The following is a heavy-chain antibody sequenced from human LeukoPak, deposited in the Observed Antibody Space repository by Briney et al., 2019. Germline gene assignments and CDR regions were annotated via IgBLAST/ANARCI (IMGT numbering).Heavy chain of an antibody. CDR1: GGSISSYY. Sequence: SETLSLTCTVSGGSISSYYWSWIRQLPGKGLEWIGYIYYSGSTNYNPSLKSRVTISVDTSKNQFSLKLSSVTAADTAVYYCARATYVVGATFDYWGQGTLVTVSS. CDR3: ARATYVVGATFDY. CDR2: IYYSGST. V-gene: IGHV4-59*01. J-gene: IGHJ4*02. D-gene: IGHD1-26*01.